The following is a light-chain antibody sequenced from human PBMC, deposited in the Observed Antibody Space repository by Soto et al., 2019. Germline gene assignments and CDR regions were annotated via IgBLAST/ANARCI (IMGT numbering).Light chain of an antibody. CDR1: QSISSW. J-gene: IGKJ1*01. CDR2: DAS. Sequence: DIQMTQSPATLSASVGDRVTITCRASQSISSWLAWYQQKPGKVPKLLIDDASSLESGVPSRFSGSRSGTEFTITISSLQPDDFATYYCQRYNTYPLTFGQGTKVEIK. V-gene: IGKV1-5*01. CDR3: QRYNTYPLT.